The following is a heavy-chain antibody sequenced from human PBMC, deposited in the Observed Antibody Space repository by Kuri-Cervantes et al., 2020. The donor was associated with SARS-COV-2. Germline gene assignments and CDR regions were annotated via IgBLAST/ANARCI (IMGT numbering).Heavy chain of an antibody. V-gene: IGHV3-NL1*01. CDR3: AKGNLRGRFDY. CDR1: GFTFSSYG. Sequence: GGSLRLSCAASGFTFSSYGMHWVRQAPGKGLEWVSVIYSGGSSTYYADAGKGRGTSSRDNSKNTLYLQMNSLRAEDTAVYYCAKGNLRGRFDYWGQGTLVTVSS. J-gene: IGHJ4*02. CDR2: IYSGGSST. D-gene: IGHD3-10*01.